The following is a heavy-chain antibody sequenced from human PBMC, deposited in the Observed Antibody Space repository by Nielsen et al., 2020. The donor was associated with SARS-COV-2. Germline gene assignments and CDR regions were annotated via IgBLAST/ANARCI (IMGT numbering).Heavy chain of an antibody. J-gene: IGHJ4*02. CDR2: ITSNGGRT. V-gene: IGHV3-64D*08. CDR1: GVTFSAFA. Sequence: GESLKISCSASGVTFSAFAMHLVRQAPGKGLEYVSSITSNGGRTYYADSVKGRCTISRDNSQSTLYLQMSSLRAEDTAVYHCVKNYGGYSSVWYFDYWGQGILVAVSS. CDR3: VKNYGGYSSVWYFDY. D-gene: IGHD5-18*01.